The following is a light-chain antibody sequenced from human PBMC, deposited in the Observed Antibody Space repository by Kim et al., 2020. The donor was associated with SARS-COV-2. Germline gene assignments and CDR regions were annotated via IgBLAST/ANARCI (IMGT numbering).Light chain of an antibody. J-gene: IGKJ1*01. CDR2: AAS. CDR3: QQYNSVSRT. CDR1: QDIRSW. V-gene: IGKV1-5*01. Sequence: DAQMPQRPPTLSTSEEETVTSTSRASQDIRSWLAWYQQKPGKAPKLLIYAASSLEDGIPSRFSGSGSGTEFTLTINSLQPDDFATYYCQQYNSVSRTFGQGTKVDIK.